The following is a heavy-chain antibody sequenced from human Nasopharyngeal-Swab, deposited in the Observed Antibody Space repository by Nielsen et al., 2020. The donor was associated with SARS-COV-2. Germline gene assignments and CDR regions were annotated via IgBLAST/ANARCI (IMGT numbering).Heavy chain of an antibody. CDR3: ARQRTTLTLGRAFDL. CDR1: GHSFSNYW. V-gene: IGHV5-51*01. D-gene: IGHD4-17*01. CDR2: IYPGNSDT. J-gene: IGHJ3*01. Sequence: GESLKISCKGFGHSFSNYWFAWVRQMPGKGLEWMGIIYPGNSDTRYSPSFQGQVTISADKSISTAYLQWSSLRASDTAIYYCARQRTTLTLGRAFDLWGQGTMVTVS.